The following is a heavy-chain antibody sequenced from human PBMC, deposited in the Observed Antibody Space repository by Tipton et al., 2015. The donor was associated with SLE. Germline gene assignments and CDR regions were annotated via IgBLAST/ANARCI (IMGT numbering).Heavy chain of an antibody. CDR1: GASISRVSYH. CDR2: VYTSGRT. J-gene: IGHJ3*02. Sequence: TLSLTCTVSGASISRVSYHWSWIRQPAGKGLEWIGRVYTSGRTNSNPSLKSRVIISVDTSENQFFLNLTSVTAADTAIYYCVRVDDFNDSFDIWGQGTMVTVSS. V-gene: IGHV4-61*02. D-gene: IGHD3-3*01. CDR3: VRVDDFNDSFDI.